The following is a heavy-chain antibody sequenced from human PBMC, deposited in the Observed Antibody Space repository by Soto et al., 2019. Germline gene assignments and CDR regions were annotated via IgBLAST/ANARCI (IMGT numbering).Heavy chain of an antibody. CDR3: ANEPYSSFALGTFHY. CDR1: GFTFKRYA. V-gene: IGHV3-23*01. D-gene: IGHD6-19*01. Sequence: EVQLLESGGGLLQPGGSLRLSCAASGFTFKRYAMSWVRQPPGKGLEWVSGSSGSGGTTYHADSVKGRFTISRDNSKNTLYFPNNSLRVDDTAVYYCANEPYSSFALGTFHYWGQGGMVTVSS. J-gene: IGHJ4*02. CDR2: SSGSGGTT.